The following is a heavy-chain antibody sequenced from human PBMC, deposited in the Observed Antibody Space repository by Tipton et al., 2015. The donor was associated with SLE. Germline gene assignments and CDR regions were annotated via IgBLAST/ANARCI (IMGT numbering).Heavy chain of an antibody. CDR3: ASLGASRYYFDY. V-gene: IGHV4-59*12. Sequence: TLSLTCTVSGGSISSYYWSWIRQPPGKGLEWIGYIYHSGSTYYNPSLKSRVTISVDRSKNQFSLKLSSVTAADTAVYYCASLGASRYYFDYWGQGTLVTVSS. CDR1: GGSISSYY. D-gene: IGHD3-16*01. J-gene: IGHJ4*02. CDR2: IYHSGST.